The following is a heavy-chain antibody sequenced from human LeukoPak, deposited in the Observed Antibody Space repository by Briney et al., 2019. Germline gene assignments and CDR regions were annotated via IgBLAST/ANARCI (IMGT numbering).Heavy chain of an antibody. J-gene: IGHJ4*02. Sequence: GGSLRLSCAASGITFSSYSMNWVRQAPGKGLEWVSSISSSSSYIYYADSVKGRFTISRDNAKNSLYLQMNSLRAEDTAVYYCATGYDFWGGYYSDYWGQGTLVTVSS. V-gene: IGHV3-21*01. D-gene: IGHD3-3*01. CDR2: ISSSSSYI. CDR3: ATGYDFWGGYYSDY. CDR1: GITFSSYS.